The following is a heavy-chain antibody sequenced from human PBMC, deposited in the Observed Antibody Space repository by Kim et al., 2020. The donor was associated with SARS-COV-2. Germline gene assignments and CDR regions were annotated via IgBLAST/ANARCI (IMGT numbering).Heavy chain of an antibody. CDR1: GFTFSVYG. CDR3: ANVLS. D-gene: IGHD2-8*01. J-gene: IGHJ4*02. CDR2: SSGGIGDT. Sequence: GGSLRLSCVASGFTFSVYGMTWVRQAPGKGLEWVAISSGGIGDTYYADSVKGRFTVSRDNSKNMLYLEMNSLRAEDTAVYFCANVLSWGQGTPVSVS. V-gene: IGHV3-23*01.